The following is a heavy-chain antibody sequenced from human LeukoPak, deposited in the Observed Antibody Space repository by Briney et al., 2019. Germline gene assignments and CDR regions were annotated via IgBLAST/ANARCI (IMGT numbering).Heavy chain of an antibody. D-gene: IGHD3-16*01. CDR3: ARRWVYDKRAFDA. J-gene: IGHJ3*01. CDR2: IYYTGTT. V-gene: IGHV4-59*08. CDR1: GGSIRGTYY. Sequence: SETLSLTCTLSGGSIRGTYYWNWIRQPPGKGLEWIGYIYYTGTTDSNPSLKSRVTISLDTSKNQFSLNLSSVTAADTAVYYCARRWVYDKRAFDAWGQGTMVTVSS.